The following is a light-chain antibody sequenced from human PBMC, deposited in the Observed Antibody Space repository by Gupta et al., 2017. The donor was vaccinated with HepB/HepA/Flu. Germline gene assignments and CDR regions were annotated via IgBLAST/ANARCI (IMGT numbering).Light chain of an antibody. CDR2: EVP. J-gene: IGLJ3*02. CDR1: SSDVGNYNL. V-gene: IGLV2-23*02. Sequence: HSPLTQPASLSGSPGQSITISCTGTSSDVGNYNLVSWYQFHPVKAPKLLISEVPKRPSGVSNRFSGPKSGNTASVTITGLQAEDEADYYCFSYAGRGNDVLFGGGTKVTVL. CDR3: FSYAGRGNDVL.